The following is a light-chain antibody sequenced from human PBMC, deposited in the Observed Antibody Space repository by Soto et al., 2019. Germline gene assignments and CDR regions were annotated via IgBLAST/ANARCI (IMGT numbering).Light chain of an antibody. CDR2: GAS. J-gene: IGKJ2*01. CDR3: HQYGGSPET. V-gene: IGKV3-20*01. CDR1: QSVSSNY. Sequence: EIVLTQSPGTLSLSPGERATLSCRASQSVSSNYLAWYQQKPGQAPSLLIYGASSRATGIPDRFSGSGSGTDFTLTINRLEPEDFAVFYCHQYGGSPETFGQVTKLEIK.